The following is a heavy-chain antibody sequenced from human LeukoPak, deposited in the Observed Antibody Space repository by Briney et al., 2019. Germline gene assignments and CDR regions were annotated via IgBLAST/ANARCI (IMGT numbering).Heavy chain of an antibody. CDR1: GGSFSGYY. V-gene: IGHV4-34*01. CDR3: ASWEWPTGYYFDY. J-gene: IGHJ4*02. Sequence: PSETLSLTCAVYGGSFSGYYWSWIHQPPGKGLEWIGEINHSGSTNYNPSLKSRVTISVDTSKNQFSLKLSSVTAADMAVYYCASWEWPTGYYFDYWGQGTLVTVSS. CDR2: INHSGST. D-gene: IGHD3-3*01.